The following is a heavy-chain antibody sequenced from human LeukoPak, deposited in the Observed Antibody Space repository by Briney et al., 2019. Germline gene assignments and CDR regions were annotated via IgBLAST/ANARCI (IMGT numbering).Heavy chain of an antibody. V-gene: IGHV3-30*03. Sequence: GRSLRLSCAASGFTFSSYGMHWVRQAPGKGLEWVAVISYDGSNKFYADSVKGRFTVSRDNSKNTLYLQMNSLRAEDTAVYYCARDEYGGYVASRDYYYYYGMDVWGQGTTVTVSS. CDR1: GFTFSSYG. CDR2: ISYDGSNK. J-gene: IGHJ6*02. D-gene: IGHD5-12*01. CDR3: ARDEYGGYVASRDYYYYYGMDV.